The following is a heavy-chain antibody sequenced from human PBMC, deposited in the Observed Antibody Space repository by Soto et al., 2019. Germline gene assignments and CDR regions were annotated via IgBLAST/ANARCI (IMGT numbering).Heavy chain of an antibody. CDR3: AKDTLYDFWSGYYSNWFDP. J-gene: IGHJ5*02. CDR2: ISGSGGST. D-gene: IGHD3-3*01. V-gene: IGHV3-23*01. Sequence: GGSLRLSCAASGFTFSSYAMSWVRQAPGKGLEWVSAISGSGGSTYYADSVKGRFTISRDNSKNTLYLQMNSLRAEDTAVYYCAKDTLYDFWSGYYSNWFDPWGQGTLVTVSS. CDR1: GFTFSSYA.